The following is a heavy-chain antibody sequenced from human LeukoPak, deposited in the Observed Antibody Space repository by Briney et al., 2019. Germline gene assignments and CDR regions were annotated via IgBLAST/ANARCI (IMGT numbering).Heavy chain of an antibody. CDR3: ARGDILTGYYSNPFDY. V-gene: IGHV1-69*04. J-gene: IGHJ4*02. Sequence: SVKVSCKASGGTFSSYAISWVRRAPGQGLEWMGRIIPILGIANYAQKFQGRVTITADKSTSTAYMELSSLRSEDTAVYYCARGDILTGYYSNPFDYWGQGTLVTVSS. CDR1: GGTFSSYA. D-gene: IGHD3-9*01. CDR2: IIPILGIA.